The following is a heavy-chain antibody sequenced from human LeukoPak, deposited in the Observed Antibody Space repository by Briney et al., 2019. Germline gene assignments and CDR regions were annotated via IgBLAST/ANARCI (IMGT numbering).Heavy chain of an antibody. D-gene: IGHD3-22*01. J-gene: IGHJ4*02. CDR3: ARAGPTYYYDSSGYYSDY. CDR2: IYYSGST. CDR1: GGSISSGDYY. Sequence: PSQTLSLTRTVSGGSISSGDYYWSWIRQPPGKGLEWIGYIYYSGSTYYNPSLKSRVTISVDTSKNQFSLKLSSVTAADTAVYYCARAGPTYYYDSSGYYSDYWGQRTLVTVSS. V-gene: IGHV4-30-4*08.